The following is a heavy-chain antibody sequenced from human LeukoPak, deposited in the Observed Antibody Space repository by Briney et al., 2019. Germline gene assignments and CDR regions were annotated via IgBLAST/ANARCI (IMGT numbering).Heavy chain of an antibody. CDR2: IYYSGST. D-gene: IGHD5-18*01. CDR1: GGSISSYY. Sequence: KTSETLSLTCTVSGGSISSYYWSWIRQPPGKGLEWIGYIYYSGSTNYNHSLKSRVTISVDASKNQFSLKLSSVTAADTAIYYCAKGAGGFSYYNWFDPWGQGTLVTVSS. V-gene: IGHV4-59*01. CDR3: AKGAGGFSYYNWFDP. J-gene: IGHJ5*02.